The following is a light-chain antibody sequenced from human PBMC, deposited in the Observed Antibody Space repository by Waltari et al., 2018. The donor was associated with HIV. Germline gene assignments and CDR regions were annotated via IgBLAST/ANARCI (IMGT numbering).Light chain of an antibody. V-gene: IGKV3-11*01. CDR1: QSVSSS. J-gene: IGKJ4*02. Sequence: EIVLTQSPATLSLSPGERATLSCSTSQSVSSSLACYQLKPSQAPRLLIYCASTQATGIQASFSGYACGAGFNHCVSSLSPGDSAVYDCRPRNSWPLTSGGAPGVAIK. CDR2: CAS. CDR3: RPRNSWPLT.